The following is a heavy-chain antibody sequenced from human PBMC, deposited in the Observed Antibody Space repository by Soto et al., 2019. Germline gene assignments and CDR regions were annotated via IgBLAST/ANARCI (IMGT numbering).Heavy chain of an antibody. CDR3: AKDWRYNYDTDAFDI. J-gene: IGHJ3*02. CDR2: IIPIFGTA. V-gene: IGHV1-69*13. CDR1: GGTFSSYA. D-gene: IGHD5-18*01. Sequence: SVKVSCQASGGTFSSYAISWVRQAPGQGLEWMGGIIPIFGTANYAQKFQGRVTITADESTSTAYMELSSLRTEDTAVYFCAKDWRYNYDTDAFDIWGQGTMVTVSS.